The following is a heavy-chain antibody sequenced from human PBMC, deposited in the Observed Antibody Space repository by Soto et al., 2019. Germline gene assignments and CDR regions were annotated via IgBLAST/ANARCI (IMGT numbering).Heavy chain of an antibody. V-gene: IGHV1-3*01. Sequence: QVQLVQSGAEVKKPGASVKVSCKASGYTFTNYAIHCVRQGPGQRLEWMGWINAGNGKTKYSQKFQGRVTITRDTSASTAYMELSSLRSEDTAVYSCARDGAVAGNTIFDYWGQGTLVTVSS. CDR1: GYTFTNYA. J-gene: IGHJ4*02. D-gene: IGHD6-19*01. CDR3: ARDGAVAGNTIFDY. CDR2: INAGNGKT.